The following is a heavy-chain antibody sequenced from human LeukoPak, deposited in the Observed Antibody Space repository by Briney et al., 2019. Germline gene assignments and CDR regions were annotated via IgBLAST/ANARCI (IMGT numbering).Heavy chain of an antibody. D-gene: IGHD6-19*01. Sequence: SETLSLTCTVSGGSISSYYWSWIRQPPGKGLEWIGYIYYSGSTNYNPSLKSRVTISVDTSKNQFSLRLSSVTAADTAVYYCARHSSGWYDYWGQGTLVTVSS. CDR2: IYYSGST. CDR3: ARHSSGWYDY. V-gene: IGHV4-59*08. CDR1: GGSISSYY. J-gene: IGHJ4*02.